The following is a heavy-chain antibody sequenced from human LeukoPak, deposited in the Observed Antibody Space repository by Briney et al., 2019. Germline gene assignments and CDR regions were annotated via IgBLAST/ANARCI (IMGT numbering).Heavy chain of an antibody. V-gene: IGHV4-59*08. D-gene: IGHD3-22*01. J-gene: IGHJ4*02. Sequence: SSETLSLTCTVSGGSISSYYWSWIRQPPGKGLEWIGYIYYSGSTNYNPSLKSRVTISVDTSKNQFSLKLSSVTAADTAVYYCARGHYYDSSSYYPPPYYFDYWGQGTLVTVSS. CDR3: ARGHYYDSSSYYPPPYYFDY. CDR1: GGSISSYY. CDR2: IYYSGST.